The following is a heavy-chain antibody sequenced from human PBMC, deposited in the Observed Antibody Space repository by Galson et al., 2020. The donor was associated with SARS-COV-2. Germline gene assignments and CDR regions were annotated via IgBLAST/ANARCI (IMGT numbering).Heavy chain of an antibody. V-gene: IGHV3-30*03. Sequence: GGSLRLSCAASGFTFSKHGIHWVRQAPGKEMEWVAYISDDGRKKYFADSVNGRFTISRDNSKNTLYLQMNSLRAEDAAVYYFGRDRAWAVDYWGQGTLVSVSS. CDR2: ISDDGRKK. CDR3: GRDRAWAVDY. D-gene: IGHD3-10*01. J-gene: IGHJ4*02. CDR1: GFTFSKHG.